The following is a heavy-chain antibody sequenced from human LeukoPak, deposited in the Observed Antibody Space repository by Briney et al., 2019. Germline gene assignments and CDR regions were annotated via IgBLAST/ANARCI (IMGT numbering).Heavy chain of an antibody. D-gene: IGHD1-26*01. CDR2: ISRDGTVT. CDR1: QFSLTNKW. Sequence: GGSLRLPCVGSQFSLTNKWMHWVRQVPGKGLMWVSRISRDGTVTDYADSVKGRFAISRDNARNTLYLEMNSLRGEDTGLFYCVREVGAPGSFDIWGQGTLVTVSS. CDR3: VREVGAPGSFDI. J-gene: IGHJ3*02. V-gene: IGHV3-74*01.